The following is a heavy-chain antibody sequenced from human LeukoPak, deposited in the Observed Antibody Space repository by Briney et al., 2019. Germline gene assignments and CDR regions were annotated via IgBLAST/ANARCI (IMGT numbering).Heavy chain of an antibody. CDR3: ARHVKAAAGAFDY. V-gene: IGHV4-59*08. Sequence: SETLSLTCSVSGGSISNYYWSWIRQPPGKGLEWIGYIYYSGSTNYNPSLKSRVTISVDTSKNQFSLKLSSVTAADTAVYYCARHVKAAAGAFDYWGQGTLVTVSS. J-gene: IGHJ4*02. CDR1: GGSISNYY. D-gene: IGHD6-13*01. CDR2: IYYSGST.